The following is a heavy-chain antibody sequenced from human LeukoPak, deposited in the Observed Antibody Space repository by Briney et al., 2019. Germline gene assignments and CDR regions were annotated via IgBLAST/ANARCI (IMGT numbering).Heavy chain of an antibody. CDR3: ARGPKTLRSRLGWFDP. V-gene: IGHV4-34*01. CDR1: GGSFSGYY. J-gene: IGHJ5*02. CDR2: INHSGST. Sequence: SETLSLTCAVYGGSFSGYYRSWIRQPPGKGLEWIGEINHSGSTNYNPSLKSRVTISVDTSKNQFSLKLSSVTAADTAVYYCARGPKTLRSRLGWFDPWGQGTLVTVSS. D-gene: IGHD4-17*01.